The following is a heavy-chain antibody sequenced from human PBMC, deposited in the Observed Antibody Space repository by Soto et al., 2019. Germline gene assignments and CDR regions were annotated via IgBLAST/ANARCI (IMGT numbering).Heavy chain of an antibody. CDR2: IYYSGMT. CDR1: GGSISSTNHY. CDR3: ARHGYYYDSTGYYYFV. D-gene: IGHD3-22*01. J-gene: IGHJ4*02. V-gene: IGHV4-39*01. Sequence: PXETLSLTCTVSGGSISSTNHYWGWIRQPPGKGLEWIGDIYYSGMTRYNPSLKSRVTISVDTSMNQFSLKMSSVTAADTAVYYCARHGYYYDSTGYYYFVWGQGTMVTVSS.